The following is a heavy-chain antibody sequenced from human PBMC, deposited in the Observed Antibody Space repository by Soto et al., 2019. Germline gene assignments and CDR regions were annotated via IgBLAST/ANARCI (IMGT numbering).Heavy chain of an antibody. CDR3: AKGRQSSGCYRHFEY. CDR2: IGGSGGST. CDR1: VFTFSSYS. J-gene: IGHJ4*02. V-gene: IGHV3-23*01. Sequence: PVGSLRLSCSSSVFTFSSYSMSLFLQAPVKGLEWVSSIGGSGGSTYYADSVKGRFTISRDNSKNTLYMQMNSLRAEDKAVYYCAKGRQSSGCYRHFEYWGKGDMVNVSS. D-gene: IGHD3-22*01.